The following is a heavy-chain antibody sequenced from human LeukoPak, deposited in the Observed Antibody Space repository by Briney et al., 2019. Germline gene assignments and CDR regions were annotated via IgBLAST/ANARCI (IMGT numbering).Heavy chain of an antibody. CDR2: TYYSGST. J-gene: IGHJ4*02. CDR1: GGSISSSSYY. V-gene: IGHV4-39*07. Sequence: SETLSLTCTVSGGSISSSSYYWGWIRQPPGKGLEWIGSTYYSGSTYYNPSLKSRVTISVDTSKNQFSLKLSSVTAADTAVYFCTRDRAHGTQDYWGQGTLVTVS. CDR3: TRDRAHGTQDY. D-gene: IGHD1-26*01.